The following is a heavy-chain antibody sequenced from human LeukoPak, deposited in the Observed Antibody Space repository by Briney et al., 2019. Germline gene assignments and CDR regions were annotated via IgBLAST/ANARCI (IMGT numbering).Heavy chain of an antibody. CDR1: GGSISSGSYY. CDR3: ARGYSGYDFNWFDP. Sequence: SQTLSLTCTVSGGSISSGSYYWTWIRQPAGKGLEWIGRIYTTGSTNYNPSLQSRVTISVDTSKNQFSLKLTSVTAADTAVYYCARGYSGYDFNWFDPWGQGTLVTVSS. CDR2: IYTTGST. D-gene: IGHD5-12*01. V-gene: IGHV4-61*02. J-gene: IGHJ5*02.